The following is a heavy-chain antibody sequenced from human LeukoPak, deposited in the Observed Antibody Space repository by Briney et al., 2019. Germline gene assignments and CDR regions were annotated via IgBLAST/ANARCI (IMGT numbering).Heavy chain of an antibody. J-gene: IGHJ5*02. V-gene: IGHV1-2*02. CDR2: INPNSGGT. CDR1: GYTFTGYY. D-gene: IGHD3-9*01. CDR3: ARDLGYFDWLGSSWFDP. Sequence: GASVKVSCKASGYTFTGYYMHWVRQAPGQGLEWMGWINPNSGGTNYAQKFQGRVTMTRDTSISTAYMELSRLRSDDTAVYYCARDLGYFDWLGSSWFDPWGQGTLVTVSS.